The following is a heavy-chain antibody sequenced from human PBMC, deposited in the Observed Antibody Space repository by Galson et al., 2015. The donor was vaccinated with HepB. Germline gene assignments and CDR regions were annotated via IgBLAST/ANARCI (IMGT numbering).Heavy chain of an antibody. J-gene: IGHJ4*02. V-gene: IGHV3-23*01. D-gene: IGHD3-22*01. CDR3: AKVYYDSSGYYGVGWNFDY. CDR1: GFTFSRYA. CDR2: ISGSGGST. Sequence: SLRLSCAASGFTFSRYAMNWVRQAPGKGLEWVSAISGSGGSTYYADSVKGRFTISRDNSKNTLYLQMNSLRAEDTAVYYCAKVYYDSSGYYGVGWNFDYWGQGTLVTVSS.